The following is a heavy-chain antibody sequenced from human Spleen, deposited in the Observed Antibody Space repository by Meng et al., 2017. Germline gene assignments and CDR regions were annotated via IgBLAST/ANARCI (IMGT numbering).Heavy chain of an antibody. J-gene: IGHJ4*02. Sequence: QVQLQESGPGLLKPSQTLSLTCTVSGGPISSADYYWTWIRQPPGKGLEWIGEINHSGSTNYNPSLKSRVTISVDTSKNQFSLKLSSVTAADTAVYYCARGIRGYSYAYDYWGQGTLVTVSS. CDR1: GGPISSADYY. V-gene: IGHV4-30-4*08. D-gene: IGHD5-18*01. CDR2: INHSGST. CDR3: ARGIRGYSYAYDY.